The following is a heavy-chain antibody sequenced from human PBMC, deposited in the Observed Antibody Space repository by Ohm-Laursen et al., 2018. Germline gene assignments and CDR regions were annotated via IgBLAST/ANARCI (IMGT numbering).Heavy chain of an antibody. CDR2: ISYDGSNK. J-gene: IGHJ4*02. Sequence: SLRLSCAASGFTFSSYGMHWVRQAPGKGLEWVAVISYDGSNKYYADSVKGRFTISRDNFKNTLYLQLNSLRAEDTAVYYCARGYLDSSIGNWGQGTLVTVSS. CDR3: ARGYLDSSIGN. CDR1: GFTFSSYG. D-gene: IGHD3-3*02. V-gene: IGHV3-30*03.